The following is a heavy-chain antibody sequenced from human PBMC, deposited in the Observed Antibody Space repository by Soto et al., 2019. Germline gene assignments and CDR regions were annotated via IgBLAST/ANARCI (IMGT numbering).Heavy chain of an antibody. CDR2: ISAYNGNT. CDR3: ARDLPTRGSGERWFDP. J-gene: IGHJ5*02. CDR1: GYTFSNYG. V-gene: IGHV1-18*01. Sequence: ASVKVSCKASGYTFSNYGIIWVRQAAGQGLEWMGWISAYNGNTNYAQKLQGRVTMTTDTSTSTAYLELRSLRSDDTAVYYCARDLPTRGSGERWFDPWGQGTLVTVSS. D-gene: IGHD4-17*01.